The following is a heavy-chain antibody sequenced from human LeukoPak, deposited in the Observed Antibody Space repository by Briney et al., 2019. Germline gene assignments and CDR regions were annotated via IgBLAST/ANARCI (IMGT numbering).Heavy chain of an antibody. CDR2: ISGSGGST. Sequence: GGSLRLSCAASGFTFSSYSMNWVRQAPGKGLEWVSVISGSGGSTYYADSVKGRFTISRDNFKNTLYLQMNSLRAEDTAVYYCAKSPYGSGSYYGWFDPWGQGTLVTVSS. J-gene: IGHJ5*02. CDR1: GFTFSSYS. CDR3: AKSPYGSGSYYGWFDP. D-gene: IGHD3-10*01. V-gene: IGHV3-23*01.